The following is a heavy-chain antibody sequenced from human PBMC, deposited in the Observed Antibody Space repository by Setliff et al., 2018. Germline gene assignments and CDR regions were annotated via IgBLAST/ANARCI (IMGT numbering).Heavy chain of an antibody. Sequence: SVKVSCKASGYTFISYGITWVRQAPGQGLEWMGGIIPIFGTTTYAQKFQGRGTITTDEATSTGYMELSSLRSEDTAVYFCARESGVVVTTTNYYYYRDVWGEGTTVTVSS. CDR1: GYTFISYG. CDR3: ARESGVVVTTTNYYYYRDV. V-gene: IGHV1-69*05. J-gene: IGHJ6*03. D-gene: IGHD2-21*02. CDR2: IIPIFGTT.